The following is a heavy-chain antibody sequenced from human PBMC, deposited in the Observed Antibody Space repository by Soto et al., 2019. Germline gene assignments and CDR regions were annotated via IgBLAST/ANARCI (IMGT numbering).Heavy chain of an antibody. CDR2: MNPDSGNT. CDR3: AGSVGGSNVTFDY. D-gene: IGHD3-10*01. V-gene: IGHV1-8*01. Sequence: QVQLVQSGAEVRTPGASVKVSCKASGYTFTSYDINWVRQATGQGPEWMGWMNPDSGNTGYVQKFRGRFTMTRNTAIGTAYMGLSSLRSEDTAVYYCAGSVGGSNVTFDYWGQGTLVTVSS. J-gene: IGHJ4*02. CDR1: GYTFTSYD.